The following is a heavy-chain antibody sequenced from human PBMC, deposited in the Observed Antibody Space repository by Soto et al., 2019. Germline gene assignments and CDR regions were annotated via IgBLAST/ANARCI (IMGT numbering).Heavy chain of an antibody. V-gene: IGHV3-30*18. CDR1: GFTFSSYG. CDR2: ISYDGSNK. D-gene: IGHD3-10*01. Sequence: QVQLVESGGGVVQPGRSLRLSCAASGFTFSSYGMHWVRQAPGKGLEWVAVISYDGSNKYYADSVKGRFTISRDNSKNMLYLQMNSLRAEDTAVYYCAKDHLIIAESGMDVWGQGTTVTVSS. CDR3: AKDHLIIAESGMDV. J-gene: IGHJ6*02.